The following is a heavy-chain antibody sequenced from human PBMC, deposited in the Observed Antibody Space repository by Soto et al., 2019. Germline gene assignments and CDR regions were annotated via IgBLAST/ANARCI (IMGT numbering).Heavy chain of an antibody. Sequence: QVQLQESGPKLVKPSQTLSLTCSVSGGSIRTVGHYWTWIRQPPGKGLEWIGSIYHTGRTYYSKSLRSRLTMSVDTTKSQCSLRLSSVTAADTAVYYCARATGTLRSRNWDYWGQGSLVTFSS. V-gene: IGHV4-31*03. D-gene: IGHD1-1*01. CDR3: ARATGTLRSRNWDY. CDR2: IYHTGRT. CDR1: GGSIRTVGHY. J-gene: IGHJ4*02.